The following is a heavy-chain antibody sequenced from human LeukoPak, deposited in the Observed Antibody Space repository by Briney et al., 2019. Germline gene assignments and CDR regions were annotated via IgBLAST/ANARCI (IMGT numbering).Heavy chain of an antibody. CDR1: GFTFSSYA. J-gene: IGHJ1*01. CDR2: ISGGGGST. CDR3: AKPNDYGDPEYFQH. V-gene: IGHV3-23*01. D-gene: IGHD4-17*01. Sequence: GGSLRLSCAASGFTFSSYAMSWVRQAPGKGLEWVSAISGGGGSTYYADSVKGRFTISRDNSKNTLYLQMSSLRAEDTAVYYCAKPNDYGDPEYFQHWGQGTLVTVSP.